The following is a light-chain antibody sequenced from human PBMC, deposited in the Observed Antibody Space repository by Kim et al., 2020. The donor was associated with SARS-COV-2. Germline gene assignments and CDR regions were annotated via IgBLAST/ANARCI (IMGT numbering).Light chain of an antibody. Sequence: QSALTQPPSASGSPGQSVTISCTGTSSDVGDYNYVSWYQQHPDKAPKLLIYEVSKRPSGVPDRFSGSKSGNTASLTVSGLQAEDEADYYCSSYAGSNIGVFGTGTKVTVL. V-gene: IGLV2-8*01. CDR2: EVS. J-gene: IGLJ1*01. CDR1: SSDVGDYNY. CDR3: SSYAGSNIGV.